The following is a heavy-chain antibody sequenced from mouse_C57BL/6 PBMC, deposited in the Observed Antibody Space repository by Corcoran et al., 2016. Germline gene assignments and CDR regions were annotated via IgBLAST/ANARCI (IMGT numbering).Heavy chain of an antibody. V-gene: IGHV1-81*01. CDR1: GYTFTSYG. Sequence: QVQLQQSGAELARPGASVKLSCKASGYTFTSYGISWVKQRTGQGLEWIGEIYPRSGNTYYNEKFKGKATLTADKSSSTAYMELRSLTSEDSAVYFCASGTGYGSSPWYFDVWGTGTTVTVSS. CDR2: IYPRSGNT. CDR3: ASGTGYGSSPWYFDV. D-gene: IGHD1-1*01. J-gene: IGHJ1*03.